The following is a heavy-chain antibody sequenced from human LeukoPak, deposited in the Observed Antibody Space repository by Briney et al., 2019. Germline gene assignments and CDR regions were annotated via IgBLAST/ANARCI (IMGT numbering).Heavy chain of an antibody. CDR1: GFTFSNFW. V-gene: IGHV3-74*01. J-gene: IGHJ5*02. Sequence: GSLRLSCAVSGFTFSNFWMHWVRQVPGKGLVWVSRINSDETSTTYADSVRGRFTISRDNAKNTLYLQMNSLRAEDTAVYYCAKDMISWGQGTLVTVSS. D-gene: IGHD3-22*01. CDR2: INSDETST. CDR3: AKDMIS.